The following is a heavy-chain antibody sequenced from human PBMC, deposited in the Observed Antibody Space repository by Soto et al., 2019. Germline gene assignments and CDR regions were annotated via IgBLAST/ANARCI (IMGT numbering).Heavy chain of an antibody. D-gene: IGHD3-22*01. V-gene: IGHV3-23*01. CDR2: ISGSGTST. Sequence: GGSLRLSCAASGFTFGDYAMTWVRQAPGKGLEWVSIISGSGTSTYNADSVKGRFTISRDNSKNSLFLQMNSLRAEDTAIYYCAKEATMMVVVRPFDIWGQGTMVTVSS. CDR1: GFTFGDYA. CDR3: AKEATMMVVVRPFDI. J-gene: IGHJ3*02.